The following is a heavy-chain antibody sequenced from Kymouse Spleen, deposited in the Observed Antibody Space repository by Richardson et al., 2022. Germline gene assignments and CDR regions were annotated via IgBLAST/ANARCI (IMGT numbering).Heavy chain of an antibody. Sequence: QVQLQESGPGLVKPSQTLSLTCTVSGGSISSGGYYWSWIRQHPGKGLEWIGYIYYSGSTYYNPSLKSRVTISVDTSKNQFSLKLSSVTAADTAVYYCARDILWFGSWRSYYYYYGMDVWGQGTTVTVSS. V-gene: IGHV4-31*03. CDR2: IYYSGST. CDR3: ARDILWFGSWRSYYYYYGMDV. D-gene: IGHD3-10*01. J-gene: IGHJ6*02. CDR1: GGSISSGGYY.